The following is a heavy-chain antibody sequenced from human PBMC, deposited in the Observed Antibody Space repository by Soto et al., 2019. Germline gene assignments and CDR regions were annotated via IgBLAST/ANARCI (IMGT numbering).Heavy chain of an antibody. CDR3: ARDQRSGWYLWGDLDY. D-gene: IGHD6-19*01. J-gene: IGHJ4*02. CDR1: GFTFSSYG. Sequence: GGSLRLSCAASGFTFSSYGMHWVRQAPGKGLEWVAVIWYDGSNKYYADSVKGRFTISRDNSKNTLYLQMNSLRAEDTAVYYCARDQRSGWYLWGDLDYWGQGTLVTVSS. CDR2: IWYDGSNK. V-gene: IGHV3-33*01.